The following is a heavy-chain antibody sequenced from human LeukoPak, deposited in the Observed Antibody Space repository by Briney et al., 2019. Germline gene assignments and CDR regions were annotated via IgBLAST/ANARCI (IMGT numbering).Heavy chain of an antibody. CDR2: VYPGDSDT. V-gene: IGHV5-51*01. D-gene: IGHD2-21*01. J-gene: IGHJ3*02. Sequence: GESLKISCKGSGYSFTSYWIGWVRQMPGKSLEWMGIVYPGDSDTRYSPSFQGQVTISADKSISAAYLQWSSLKASDTAMYYCARLGSVVVSANDAFDIWWQGTMVTVSS. CDR3: ARLGSVVVSANDAFDI. CDR1: GYSFTSYW.